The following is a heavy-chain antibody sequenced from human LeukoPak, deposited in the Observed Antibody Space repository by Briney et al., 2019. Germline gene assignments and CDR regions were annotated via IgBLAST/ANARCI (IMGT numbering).Heavy chain of an antibody. J-gene: IGHJ4*02. D-gene: IGHD3-22*01. CDR1: GYTFTSYG. CDR3: ARDPARHYDSSGLPGY. V-gene: IGHV1-18*01. CDR2: ISAYNGNT. Sequence: GASVKVSCKASGYTFTSYGISWVRQAPGQGLEWMGWISAYNGNTNYAQKPQGGVTMTTDTSTSTAYMELRSLRSDDTAVYYCARDPARHYDSSGLPGYWGQGTLVTVSS.